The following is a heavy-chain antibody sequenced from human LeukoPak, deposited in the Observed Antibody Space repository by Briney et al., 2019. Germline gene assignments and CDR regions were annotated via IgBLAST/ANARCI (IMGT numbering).Heavy chain of an antibody. Sequence: GGSLRLSCAASGFTFSNYAMSWVRQAPGKGLEWVSGISDSGDRTHYADSVKGRFSISRDNSKNTLYVQMKSLRVEDTAVYYCAKETRWSSSYYFDYWGQGTLVTVSS. J-gene: IGHJ4*02. CDR3: AKETRWSSSYYFDY. D-gene: IGHD6-13*01. CDR2: ISDSGDRT. V-gene: IGHV3-23*01. CDR1: GFTFSNYA.